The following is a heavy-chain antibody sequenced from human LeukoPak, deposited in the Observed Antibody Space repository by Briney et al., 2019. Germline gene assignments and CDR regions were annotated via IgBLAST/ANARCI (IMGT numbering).Heavy chain of an antibody. CDR1: GFTFNNFG. V-gene: IGHV3-30*02. CDR3: AKDAIRRPLVPAAIRPPGY. Sequence: GGSLRLSCEASGFTFNNFGMHWVRQAPGKGLEWVAFIGYDESKKYYAESVKGRFTISRDNSKNTLYLQMNSLRAEDTAVYYCAKDAIRRPLVPAAIRPPGYWGQGTLVTVSS. CDR2: IGYDESKK. D-gene: IGHD2-2*02. J-gene: IGHJ4*02.